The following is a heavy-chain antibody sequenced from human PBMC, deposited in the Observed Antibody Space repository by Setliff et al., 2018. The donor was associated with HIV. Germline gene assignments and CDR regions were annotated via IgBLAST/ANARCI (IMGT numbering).Heavy chain of an antibody. CDR3: ARGAWYTSGWYSSRYMDV. V-gene: IGHV1-46*01. Sequence: ASVKVSCKASGYTFTSYYMHWVRQAPGQGLEWMGIINPSGGSTSYAQKFQGRVTMTEDPSTDTAYMELSSLRSEDTAVYYCARGAWYTSGWYSSRYMDVWGKGTTVTVSS. D-gene: IGHD6-19*01. CDR2: INPSGGST. J-gene: IGHJ6*03. CDR1: GYTFTSYY.